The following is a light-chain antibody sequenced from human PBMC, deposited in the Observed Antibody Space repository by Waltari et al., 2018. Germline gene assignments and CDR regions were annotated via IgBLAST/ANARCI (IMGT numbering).Light chain of an antibody. V-gene: IGLV2-14*01. J-gene: IGLJ2*01. CDR2: EVN. Sequence: QSALTQPASVSGSPGQSITISCPGTSSDVGGFNYVSWYQQHPGKAPKLMIYEVNNRPSGVSNRFSGSKSGNTASLTISGLQAEDEADYYCSSYTSSTYVVFGGGTKLTVL. CDR3: SSYTSSTYVV. CDR1: SSDVGGFNY.